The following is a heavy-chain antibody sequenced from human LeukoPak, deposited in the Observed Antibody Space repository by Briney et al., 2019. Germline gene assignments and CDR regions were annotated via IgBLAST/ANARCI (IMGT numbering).Heavy chain of an antibody. CDR3: ARVQDYYDSSGCAGY. CDR2: INPSGGST. CDR1: GYTFTSYY. J-gene: IGHJ4*02. D-gene: IGHD3-22*01. V-gene: IGHV1-46*01. Sequence: GASVKVSCKASGYTFTSYYMHWVRQAPGQGLEGMGIINPSGGSTSYAQKFQGRVTMTRDTSTSTVYKELSSLRSEDTAVYYCARVQDYYDSSGCAGYWGQGTLVTVSS.